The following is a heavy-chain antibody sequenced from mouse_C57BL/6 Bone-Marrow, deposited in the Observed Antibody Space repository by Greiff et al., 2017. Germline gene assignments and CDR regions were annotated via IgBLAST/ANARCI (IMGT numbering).Heavy chain of an antibody. J-gene: IGHJ2*01. CDR3: ARRRSNYED. D-gene: IGHD2-5*01. Sequence: QVQLQQSGPGLVKPGASVKLSCTASGYTFTSYDINWVQQTPGQGLEWLGWIYPRDGTTKYTEKFKGKATLTVDTSSSTAYMELHSPTSEDSAVYFCARRRSNYEDWGKGTTLTVSS. CDR2: IYPRDGTT. CDR1: GYTFTSYD. V-gene: IGHV1-85*01.